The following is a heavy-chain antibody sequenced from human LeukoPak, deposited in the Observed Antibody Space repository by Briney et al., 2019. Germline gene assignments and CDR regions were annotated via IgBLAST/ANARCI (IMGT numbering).Heavy chain of an antibody. CDR1: GYTFTHYW. V-gene: IGHV5-51*01. CDR2: IYPGVSET. CDR3: AIVWSGQYEGLDY. D-gene: IGHD3-3*01. J-gene: IGHJ4*02. Sequence: KPGESLKISCKGSGYTFTHYWIAWVRQMPGKGLEWMGIIYPGVSETRYSPSFQGHGTISVDKYTTIAYLQWSNLKASDTAMYYCAIVWSGQYEGLDYWGQGTLVTVSS.